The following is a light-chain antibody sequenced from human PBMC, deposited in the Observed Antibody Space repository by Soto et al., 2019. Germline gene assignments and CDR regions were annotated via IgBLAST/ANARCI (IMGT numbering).Light chain of an antibody. Sequence: QSALTQPASVSGSPGQSITISCTGTSSDVGGYNYVSWYQQHPGKAPKLMIYEVSNRPSGVSNRFSGSKSGNTASLTISGLQAEEEADYYCSSYISRSRVFGSGTKVTVX. CDR1: SSDVGGYNY. J-gene: IGLJ1*01. CDR2: EVS. CDR3: SSYISRSRV. V-gene: IGLV2-14*01.